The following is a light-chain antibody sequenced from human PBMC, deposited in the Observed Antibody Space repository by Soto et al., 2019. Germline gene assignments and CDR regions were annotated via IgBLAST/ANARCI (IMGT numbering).Light chain of an antibody. CDR1: NIGSKR. CDR2: YDS. V-gene: IGLV3-21*04. Sequence: SYELTQPPSVSVAPEKTARLTCGGDNIGSKRVHWYRQKPGQAPVLVIYYDSDRPSGIPERFSGSDSGNTATLTINRVEAGDEADYYCQVWDITTDHYVFGTGTKLTVL. J-gene: IGLJ1*01. CDR3: QVWDITTDHYV.